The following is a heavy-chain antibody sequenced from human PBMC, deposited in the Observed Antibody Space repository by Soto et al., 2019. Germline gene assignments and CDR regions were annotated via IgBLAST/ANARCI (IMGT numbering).Heavy chain of an antibody. CDR2: IYRSGGT. Sequence: TLSLRCSVAGGSISSYYGRWIRKPAGKGLEWIGRIYRSGGTNFNPSLLSRVSMSVDTSKNQFSLKLSSVVAADTAVYYCARGAAAGVDYGMDVWGQGTTVTVSS. J-gene: IGHJ6*02. CDR1: GGSISSYY. V-gene: IGHV4-4*07. CDR3: ARGAAAGVDYGMDV. D-gene: IGHD6-13*01.